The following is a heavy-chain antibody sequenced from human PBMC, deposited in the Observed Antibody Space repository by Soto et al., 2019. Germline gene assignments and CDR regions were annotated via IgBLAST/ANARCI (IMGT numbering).Heavy chain of an antibody. CDR2: IKPDGSET. V-gene: IGHV3-7*03. CDR3: KSRHSGMTYHAVVNC. Sequence: PGGSLRLSCAASGLTFSGHWITWVRQTPGEGLQWVAAIKPDGSETFYVDSVKGRFTISRDNARNSLFLKMDSLRAEDTAVYYCKSRHSGMTYHAVVNCWGEGHLVT. J-gene: IGHJ4*02. CDR1: GLTFSGHW. D-gene: IGHD1-20*01.